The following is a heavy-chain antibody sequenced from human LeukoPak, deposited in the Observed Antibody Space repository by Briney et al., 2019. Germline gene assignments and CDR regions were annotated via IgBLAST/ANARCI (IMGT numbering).Heavy chain of an antibody. CDR2: ISYDGSNK. D-gene: IGHD2-21*02. CDR1: GFTFSSYG. Sequence: QPGRSLRLSCAASGFTFSSYGMHWVRQAPGKGLEGVAVISYDGSNKYYADSVKGRFTISRDNSKNTLYLQMNSLRAEDTAVYYCAKVSPPGGDLANWFDPWGQGTLVTVSS. V-gene: IGHV3-30*18. CDR3: AKVSPPGGDLANWFDP. J-gene: IGHJ5*02.